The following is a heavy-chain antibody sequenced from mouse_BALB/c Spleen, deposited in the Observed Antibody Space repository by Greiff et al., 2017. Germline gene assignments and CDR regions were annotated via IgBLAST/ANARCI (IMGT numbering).Heavy chain of an antibody. Sequence: VQLKQSGGGLVKPGGSLKLSCAASGFTFSSYAMSWVRQTPEKRLEWVATISSGGSYTYYPDSVKGRFTISRDNAKNTLYLQMSSLRSEDTAMYYCARRYGYDEGGYYAMDYWGQGTSVTVSS. CDR1: GFTFSSYA. CDR3: ARRYGYDEGGYYAMDY. D-gene: IGHD2-2*01. J-gene: IGHJ4*01. CDR2: ISSGGSYT. V-gene: IGHV5-9-3*01.